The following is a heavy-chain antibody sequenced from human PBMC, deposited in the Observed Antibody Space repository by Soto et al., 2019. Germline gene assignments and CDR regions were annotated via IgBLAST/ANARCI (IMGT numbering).Heavy chain of an antibody. CDR3: AKTGRDYGDSPNDY. D-gene: IGHD4-17*01. CDR2: ISYDGSNK. V-gene: IGHV3-30*18. J-gene: IGHJ4*02. CDR1: GFSFSYYA. Sequence: QVQLVESGGGVVQPGRSLRLSCAASGFSFSYYAMHWVRRAPGKGLEWVALISYDGSNKFYADSVKGRFTISRDNSKTTLYLQMNGLRTEDTAVYYCAKTGRDYGDSPNDYWGRGTLVTVSS.